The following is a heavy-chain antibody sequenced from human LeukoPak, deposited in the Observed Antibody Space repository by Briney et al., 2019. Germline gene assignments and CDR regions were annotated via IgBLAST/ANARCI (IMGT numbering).Heavy chain of an antibody. CDR1: GGSINSYF. J-gene: IGHJ4*02. CDR3: ARQEGGIVGPY. D-gene: IGHD1-26*01. Sequence: PSENLSLTCTVSGGSINSYFWTWIRQPAGKGLEWIGRIYTGGSTNYNPSLKSRVTMSVDTSKNQFSLKLSSVTAADTAVYYCARQEGGIVGPYWGQGTLVTVSS. CDR2: IYTGGST. V-gene: IGHV4-4*07.